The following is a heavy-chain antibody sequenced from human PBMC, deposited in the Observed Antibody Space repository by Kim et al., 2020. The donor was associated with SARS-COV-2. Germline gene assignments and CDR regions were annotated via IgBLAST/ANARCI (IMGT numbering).Heavy chain of an antibody. V-gene: IGHV1-18*01. J-gene: IGHJ4*02. CDR1: GYTFTSYG. CDR3: ARVPRGLLWFGELSVPAFDY. D-gene: IGHD3-10*01. CDR2: ISAYNGNT. Sequence: ASVKVSCKASGYTFTSYGISWVRQAPGQGLEWMGWISAYNGNTNYAQKLQGRVTLTTDTSTSTAYMELRSLRSDDTAVYYCARVPRGLLWFGELSVPAFDYWGQGPLVTVSS.